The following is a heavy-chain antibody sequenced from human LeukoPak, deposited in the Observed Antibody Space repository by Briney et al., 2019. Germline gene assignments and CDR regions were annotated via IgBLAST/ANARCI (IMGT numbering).Heavy chain of an antibody. CDR2: INPNSCGT. D-gene: IGHD5-18*01. J-gene: IGHJ5*02. Sequence: GASVQVSCKASGYTFTGYYMHWVRQAPGQGLEWMGWINPNSCGTNYAQKFQGRVTMTRDTSISTAYMELSRRRSDDTAVYYCAREGSGYGNWFDPWGQGTLVTVSS. CDR1: GYTFTGYY. CDR3: AREGSGYGNWFDP. V-gene: IGHV1-2*02.